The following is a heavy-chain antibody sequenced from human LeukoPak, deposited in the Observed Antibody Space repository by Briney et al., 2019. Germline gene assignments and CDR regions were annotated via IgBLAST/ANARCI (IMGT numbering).Heavy chain of an antibody. CDR1: GYTFISSG. D-gene: IGHD3-16*01. J-gene: IGHJ4*02. V-gene: IGHV1-18*01. Sequence: ASVKVSCKASGYTFISSGISWVRQAPGRGPEWMGWISAYNGNTNYAQRLQGRVTMTTDTSTSTAYMELRSLRSDDTAVYYCARGLRGFDYWGQGTLVTVSS. CDR3: ARGLRGFDY. CDR2: ISAYNGNT.